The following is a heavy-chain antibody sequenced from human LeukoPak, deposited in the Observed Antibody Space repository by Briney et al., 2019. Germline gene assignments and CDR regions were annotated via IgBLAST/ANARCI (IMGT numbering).Heavy chain of an antibody. CDR3: ARAVVGARPYYFDY. CDR2: INSGGNT. CDR1: GFFVNSTY. Sequence: PGGSLRLSCAASGFFVNSTYMSWVRQAPGKGLEWVSVINSGGNTYYADSVKGRFTISRDNAKNSLYLQMNSLRAEDTAVYYCARAVVGARPYYFDYWGQGTLVTVSS. V-gene: IGHV3-53*01. D-gene: IGHD1-26*01. J-gene: IGHJ4*02.